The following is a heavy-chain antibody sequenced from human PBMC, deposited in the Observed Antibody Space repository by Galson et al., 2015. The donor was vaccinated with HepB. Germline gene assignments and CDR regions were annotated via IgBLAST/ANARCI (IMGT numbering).Heavy chain of an antibody. CDR3: TTRGWSGSLYGVDV. Sequence: SVKVSCKASGYTFTGYYMHWVRQAPGQGLEWMGWINPNSGGTNYAQKFQGRVTMTRDTSISTASMELSSLRSDDTAVYYCTTRGWSGSLYGVDVWGQGTTVTVSS. CDR1: GYTFTGYY. D-gene: IGHD3-3*01. J-gene: IGHJ6*02. CDR2: INPNSGGT. V-gene: IGHV1-2*02.